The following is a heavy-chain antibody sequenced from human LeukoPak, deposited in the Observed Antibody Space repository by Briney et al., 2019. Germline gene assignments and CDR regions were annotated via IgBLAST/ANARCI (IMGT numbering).Heavy chain of an antibody. CDR3: ARSPWIQLWPYYFDY. D-gene: IGHD5-18*01. CDR2: INPNSGGT. J-gene: IGHJ4*02. Sequence: ASVKVSCKASGYTFTGYYMHWVRQAPGQGLEWMGWINPNSGGTDYAQKFQGRVTMTRDTSISTAYMELSRLRSDDTAVYYCARSPWIQLWPYYFDYWGQGTLVTVSS. CDR1: GYTFTGYY. V-gene: IGHV1-2*02.